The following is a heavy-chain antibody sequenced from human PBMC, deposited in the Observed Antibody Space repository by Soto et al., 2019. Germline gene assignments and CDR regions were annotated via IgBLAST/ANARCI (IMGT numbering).Heavy chain of an antibody. CDR1: GGSISSYY. D-gene: IGHD3-16*01. V-gene: IGHV4-59*01. J-gene: IGHJ6*02. CDR2: IYYSGST. CDR3: ARDLGGLGYYYYGMDV. Sequence: SETLSLTCTVSGGSISSYYWSWIRQPPGKGLEWIGYIYYSGSTNYNPSLKSRVTISVDTSKNQFSLKLSSVTAADTAVYYCARDLGGLGYYYYGMDVWGQGTTVTVSS.